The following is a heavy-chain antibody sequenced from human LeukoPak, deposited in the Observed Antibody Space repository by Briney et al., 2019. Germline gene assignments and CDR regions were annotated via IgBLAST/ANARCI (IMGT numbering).Heavy chain of an antibody. Sequence: GSLRLSCAASGFTFSSYGMSWVRQAPGKGLEWIGEINHSGSTNYNPSLKSRVTMSVDTSKNQFSLKLSSVTAADTAVYYCAREGGSSGYYSYYYYYYMDVWGKGTTVTISS. CDR2: INHSGST. D-gene: IGHD3-22*01. V-gene: IGHV4-34*01. CDR3: AREGGSSGYYSYYYYYYMDV. CDR1: GFTFSSYG. J-gene: IGHJ6*03.